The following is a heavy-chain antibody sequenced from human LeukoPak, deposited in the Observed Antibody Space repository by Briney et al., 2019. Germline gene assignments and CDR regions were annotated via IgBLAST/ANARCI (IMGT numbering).Heavy chain of an antibody. CDR2: ISSSGTAK. D-gene: IGHD6-13*01. V-gene: IGHV3-11*01. CDR3: ARDVIAAAVYYYYYGMDV. CDR1: GFTFSDYY. J-gene: IGHJ6*02. Sequence: GGSLRLSCAASGFTFSDYYMTWLRQAPGKGLEWVSYISSSGTAKYYADSVKGRFTISRDNAKNSLYLQMSSLRAEDTAVYYCARDVIAAAVYYYYYGMDVWGQGTTVTVSS.